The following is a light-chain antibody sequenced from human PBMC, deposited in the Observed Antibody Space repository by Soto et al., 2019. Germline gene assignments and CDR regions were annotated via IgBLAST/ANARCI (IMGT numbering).Light chain of an antibody. CDR3: QQDYNLPQT. Sequence: IILTQSPDTLSLSPGERATLSCRASQTVSSNYLTWYQQKPGQAPRLLIYGASTRATSIPARFSGSGSGTDFTLTISSLQPEDFAVYYCQQDYNLPQTFGQGTKVDIK. CDR1: QTVSSNY. J-gene: IGKJ1*01. V-gene: IGKV3D-7*01. CDR2: GAS.